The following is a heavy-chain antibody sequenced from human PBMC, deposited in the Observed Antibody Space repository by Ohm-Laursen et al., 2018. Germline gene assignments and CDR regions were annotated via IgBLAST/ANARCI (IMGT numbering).Heavy chain of an antibody. Sequence: ASVKVSCKASGYTFTGYYMHWVRQAPGQRLEWMGWINPNSGGTNYAQKFQGRVTMTRDTSISTAYMELSRLRSDDTAVYYCARDECSSPYYFDYWGQGTLVTVSS. CDR1: GYTFTGYY. CDR2: INPNSGGT. D-gene: IGHD6-6*01. J-gene: IGHJ4*02. CDR3: ARDECSSPYYFDY. V-gene: IGHV1-2*02.